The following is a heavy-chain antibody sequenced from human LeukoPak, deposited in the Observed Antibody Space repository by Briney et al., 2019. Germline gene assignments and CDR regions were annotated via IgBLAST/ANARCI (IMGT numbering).Heavy chain of an antibody. CDR3: AKVQDYYYDSSGYLRSPFDY. CDR2: ISWDGGST. D-gene: IGHD3-22*01. Sequence: PGGSLRLSCAASGFTFDDYAMHWVRQAPGKGLEWVSLISWDGGSTYYADSVKGRFTISRDNSKNSLYLQMNSLRAEDTAVYYCAKVQDYYYDSSGYLRSPFDYWGQGTLVTVSS. J-gene: IGHJ4*02. CDR1: GFTFDDYA. V-gene: IGHV3-43D*03.